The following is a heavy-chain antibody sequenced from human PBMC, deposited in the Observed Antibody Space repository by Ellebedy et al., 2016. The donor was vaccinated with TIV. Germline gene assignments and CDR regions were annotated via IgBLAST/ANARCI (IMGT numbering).Heavy chain of an antibody. CDR3: ARGEGFWSGYHDY. Sequence: SVKVSXKASGGTFSSYAISWVRQAPGQGLEWMGGIIPIFGTANYAQKFQGRVTITADESTSTAYMELSSLRSEDTAVYYCARGEGFWSGYHDYWGQGTLVTVSS. J-gene: IGHJ4*02. CDR1: GGTFSSYA. V-gene: IGHV1-69*13. D-gene: IGHD3-3*01. CDR2: IIPIFGTA.